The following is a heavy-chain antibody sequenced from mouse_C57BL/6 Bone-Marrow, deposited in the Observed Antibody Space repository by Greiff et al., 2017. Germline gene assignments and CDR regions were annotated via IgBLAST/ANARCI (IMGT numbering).Heavy chain of an antibody. J-gene: IGHJ2*01. D-gene: IGHD2-5*01. CDR2: YPGSGNTY. CDR1: YTFTDYYM. Sequence: VQLKESGPELVKPGASVKMSCKASGYTFTDYYMHWVKQKPGKGLEWIGEIYPGSGNTYYNEKFKGKATLTADTSSSTAYMQLSSLTSEDSAVYFCARSDYSNFFDYWGQGTTLTVSS. V-gene: IGHV1-83*01. CDR3: RSDYSNFFDY.